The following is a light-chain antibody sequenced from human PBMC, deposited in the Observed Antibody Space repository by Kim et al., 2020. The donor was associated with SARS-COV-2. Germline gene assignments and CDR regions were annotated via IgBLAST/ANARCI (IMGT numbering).Light chain of an antibody. V-gene: IGLV3-21*04. CDR3: QVCDSGVG. Sequence: SYELTQPPSVSVAPGKTARITCGGNNIGSKSVHWYQQKPGQAPVLVIYYDSDRPSGIPERFSGSNSGNTATLTISRVEAGDEADYYCQVCDSGVGFGGGT. CDR1: NIGSKS. CDR2: YDS. J-gene: IGLJ2*01.